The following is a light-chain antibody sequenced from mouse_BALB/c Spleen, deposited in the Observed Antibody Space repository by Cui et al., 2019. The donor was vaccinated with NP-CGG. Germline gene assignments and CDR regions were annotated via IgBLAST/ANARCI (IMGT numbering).Light chain of an antibody. CDR1: TGAVTTSNY. J-gene: IGLJ1*01. CDR2: GTN. Sequence: QAVVPQESGLSTSPGETVTLTCRSSTGAVTTSNYANWVQEKPDHLFTGLIGGTNNRASGVPARFSGSLIGDKAALTITGAQTEDEAIYFCALWYSNHWVFGGGTKLTVL. V-gene: IGLV1*01. CDR3: ALWYSNHWV.